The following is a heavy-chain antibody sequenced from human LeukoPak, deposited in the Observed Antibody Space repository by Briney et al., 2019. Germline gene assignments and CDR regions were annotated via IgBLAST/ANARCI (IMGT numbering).Heavy chain of an antibody. Sequence: SETLSLTCTVSGGSISVYYWSWIRQPAGKGLEWIGHIYTSASGSTNYNPSLKSRVTMSVDTSKQQLSLRLSSVTAADTAVYYCARDLKWSYGTEYWGQGTLVTVSS. J-gene: IGHJ4*02. CDR2: IYTSASGST. D-gene: IGHD1-26*01. CDR1: GGSISVYY. CDR3: ARDLKWSYGTEY. V-gene: IGHV4-4*07.